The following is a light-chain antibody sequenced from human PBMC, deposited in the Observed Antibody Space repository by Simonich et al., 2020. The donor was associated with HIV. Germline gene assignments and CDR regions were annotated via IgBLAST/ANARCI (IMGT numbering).Light chain of an antibody. CDR1: SSDIGTYNY. CDR2: DVR. CDR3: SSYTSSSTWI. J-gene: IGLJ2*01. V-gene: IGLV2-14*01. Sequence: QSALTQPASVSGSPGQSITISCTGTSSDIGTYNYVSWYQQHPGKAPKLMIYDVRKRPSGFSNRFSGSKSCNTASLTISGLRAEDEADYYCSSYTSSSTWIFGGGTKLTVL.